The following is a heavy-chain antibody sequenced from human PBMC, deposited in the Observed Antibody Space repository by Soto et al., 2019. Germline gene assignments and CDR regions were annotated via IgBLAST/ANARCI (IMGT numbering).Heavy chain of an antibody. CDR2: IIPMFDTP. D-gene: IGHD3-16*02. J-gene: IGHJ4*02. CDR3: TRSIGSGGVIGGFDY. Sequence: QVQLVQSETEVKKPGSAVKVSCKASGGTFNTYAMNWVRQAPGQGLEWMGGIIPMFDTPRYAQKFQGRVTITVDASTTTAYMELSSLRSDDTALYYCTRSIGSGGVIGGFDYWGQGTLVTVSS. CDR1: GGTFNTYA. V-gene: IGHV1-69*01.